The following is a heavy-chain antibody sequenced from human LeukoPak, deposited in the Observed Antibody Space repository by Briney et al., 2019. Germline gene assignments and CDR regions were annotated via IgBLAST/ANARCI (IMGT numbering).Heavy chain of an antibody. CDR1: GGSISSYY. D-gene: IGHD3-22*01. J-gene: IGHJ6*03. V-gene: IGHV4-4*07. CDR3: ARDRATMIVAVNPVGYYMDV. Sequence: SETLSLTCTVSGGSISSYYWSWIRQPAWKGLEWIGRIYTSGSTNYNPSLKSRVTMSVDTSKNQFSLKLSSVTAADTAVYYCARDRATMIVAVNPVGYYMDVWGKGTTVTVSS. CDR2: IYTSGST.